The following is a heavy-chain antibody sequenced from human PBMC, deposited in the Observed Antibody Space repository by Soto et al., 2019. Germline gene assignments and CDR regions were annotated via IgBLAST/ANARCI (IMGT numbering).Heavy chain of an antibody. CDR1: GDSITRGAYF. Sequence: QVQLQESGPGLVKPSQTLSLTCSVSGDSITRGAYFLSWIRQHPGKGLEWIGYIHYSGDTHYKPSLKSRVVTSVDTSKTQLSLTLRSLPAADTAIYYCARGTNSNFLGGRNWFDPWGQGTLVTVSS. J-gene: IGHJ5*02. CDR3: ARGTNSNFLGGRNWFDP. D-gene: IGHD3-3*01. CDR2: IHYSGDT. V-gene: IGHV4-31*03.